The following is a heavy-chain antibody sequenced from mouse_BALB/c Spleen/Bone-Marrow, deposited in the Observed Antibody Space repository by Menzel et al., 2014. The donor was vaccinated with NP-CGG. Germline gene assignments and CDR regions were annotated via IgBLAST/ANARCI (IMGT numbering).Heavy chain of an antibody. D-gene: IGHD4-1*01. CDR2: FNPYNDYI. CDR3: ARCLTGTSAMDY. Sequence: VQLQQPGAELVRPGASVKTSCKAFGYTFTNHHINWVKQRPGQGLNWIGYFNPYNDYITYNQKFRGKATLTVDKSSSTANLELSSLTSEDSAVYFCARCLTGTSAMDYWGQGTSVTVSS. J-gene: IGHJ4*01. CDR1: GYTFTNHH. V-gene: IGHV1S45*01.